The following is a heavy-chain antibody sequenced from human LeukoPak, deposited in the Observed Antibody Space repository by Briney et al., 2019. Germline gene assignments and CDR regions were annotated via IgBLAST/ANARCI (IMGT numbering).Heavy chain of an antibody. Sequence: GGSLRLSCAASGFTFSSYEMNWVRQAPGKGLEWVSSISSRSTYIYHADSVKGRFTISRDNAKNSLYLQLNSLRAEDTALYYCARDTHYYGSGSPAFDLWGRGTMVTVSS. CDR2: ISSRSTYI. J-gene: IGHJ3*01. D-gene: IGHD3-10*01. V-gene: IGHV3-21*01. CDR3: ARDTHYYGSGSPAFDL. CDR1: GFTFSSYE.